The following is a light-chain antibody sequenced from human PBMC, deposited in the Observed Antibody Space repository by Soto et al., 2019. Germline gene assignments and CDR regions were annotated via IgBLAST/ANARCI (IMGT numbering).Light chain of an antibody. J-gene: IGLJ1*01. CDR1: SSNIGAGYE. V-gene: IGLV1-40*01. CDR2: ENN. Sequence: QAVVTQPPSVSEAPGQRVTISCTGSSSNIGAGYEAHWYQQVPGTAPKLLIYENNNRPSGVPDRFSGSKSGTSASLAITGLQAEDEAEYYCQSYDSSLSGYVFETGTKVTVL. CDR3: QSYDSSLSGYV.